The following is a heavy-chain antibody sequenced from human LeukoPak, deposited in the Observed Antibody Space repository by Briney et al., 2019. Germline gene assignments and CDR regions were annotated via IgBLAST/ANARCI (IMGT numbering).Heavy chain of an antibody. V-gene: IGHV4-59*12. CDR2: VYYTGST. CDR1: GGSISPYY. Sequence: SETLSLTCTVSGGSISPYYWVWIRQPPGKGLEWIGYVYYTGSTNYNPSLKSRVTMSVDTSKNQFSLKLSSVTAADTAVYYCAREYDFWSGYYYFDYWGQGTLVTVSS. CDR3: AREYDFWSGYYYFDY. D-gene: IGHD3-3*01. J-gene: IGHJ4*02.